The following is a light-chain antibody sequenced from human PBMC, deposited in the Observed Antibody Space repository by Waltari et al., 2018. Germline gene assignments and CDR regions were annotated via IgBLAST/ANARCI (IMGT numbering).Light chain of an antibody. V-gene: IGLV2-8*01. CDR1: SSDNGDYNF. J-gene: IGLJ2*01. Sequence: QSALNQPPSASGSPGQSVTISCTGTSSDNGDYNFVSWYHQHPGKAPNLMIYEVSKRHSGVPVRFSCSKSGYTASLTVSGLQAEDEAEYYCSSYGGRNNLIFGGGTKLTVL. CDR3: SSYGGRNNLI. CDR2: EVS.